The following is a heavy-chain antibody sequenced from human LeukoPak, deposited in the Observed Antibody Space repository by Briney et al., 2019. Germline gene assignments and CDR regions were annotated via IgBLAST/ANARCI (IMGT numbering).Heavy chain of an antibody. Sequence: TGGSLRLSCAASGFTFSSYGMHWVRQAPGKGLEWVAFIRYDGSNKYYADSVKGRFTTSRDNSKNTLYLQMNSLRAEDTAVYYCVYGDYVYDYWGQGTLVTVSS. D-gene: IGHD4-17*01. CDR1: GFTFSSYG. J-gene: IGHJ4*02. CDR2: IRYDGSNK. V-gene: IGHV3-30*02. CDR3: VYGDYVYDY.